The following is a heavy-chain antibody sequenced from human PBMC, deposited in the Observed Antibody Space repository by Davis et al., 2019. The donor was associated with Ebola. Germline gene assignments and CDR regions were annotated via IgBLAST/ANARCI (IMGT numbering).Heavy chain of an antibody. D-gene: IGHD4-17*01. CDR2: IIPIFGTA. J-gene: IGHJ5*02. CDR3: ARDYGDLNWFDP. Sequence: AASVKVSCKASGGTFSSYAISWVRQAPGQGLEWMGGIIPIFGTANYAQKFQGRVTITADESTSTAYMELSSLRSEDAAVYYCARDYGDLNWFDPWGQGTLVTVSS. V-gene: IGHV1-69*13. CDR1: GGTFSSYA.